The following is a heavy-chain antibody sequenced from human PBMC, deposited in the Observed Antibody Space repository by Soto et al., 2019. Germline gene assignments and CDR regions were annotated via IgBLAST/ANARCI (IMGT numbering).Heavy chain of an antibody. CDR1: GFTFSSYS. V-gene: IGHV3-48*01. J-gene: IGHJ3*02. D-gene: IGHD3-22*01. Sequence: PGGSLRLSCAASGFTFSSYSMNWVRQAPGKGLEWVSYVSSSSSTIYYADSVKGRFTISRDNAKNSLYLQMNSLRAEDTAVYYCASRLNYYDSSGYYALGAFDIWGKGTMVTVSS. CDR3: ASRLNYYDSSGYYALGAFDI. CDR2: VSSSSSTI.